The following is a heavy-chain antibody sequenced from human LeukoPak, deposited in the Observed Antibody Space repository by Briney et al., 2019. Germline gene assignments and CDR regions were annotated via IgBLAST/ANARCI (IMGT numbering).Heavy chain of an antibody. Sequence: GSLRLSCAGSGFTFSDYYMSWIRQAPGKGLEWVSDLSSRGDIISYADSVKGRFTISRDSAKNSLYLQINSLRAEDTAVYYCARETVAGTFDYWGQGTLVTVSS. V-gene: IGHV3-11*01. J-gene: IGHJ4*02. CDR1: GFTFSDYY. CDR2: LSSRGDII. D-gene: IGHD6-19*01. CDR3: ARETVAGTFDY.